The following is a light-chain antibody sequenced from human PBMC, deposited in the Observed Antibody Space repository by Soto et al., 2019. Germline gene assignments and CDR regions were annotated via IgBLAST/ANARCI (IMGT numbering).Light chain of an antibody. J-gene: IGLJ1*01. V-gene: IGLV1-40*01. CDR1: SSNIGAGYD. CDR2: GIS. CDR3: FSFTTTSTHV. Sequence: QSVLTQPPSVSGAPGQKVTISCTGGSSNIGAGYDVNWYQQLPGTAPKLLISGISDRPSGVPDRFSGSKSGTSASLAITGLQVEDEAEYFCFSFTTTSTHVFGTGTKLTVL.